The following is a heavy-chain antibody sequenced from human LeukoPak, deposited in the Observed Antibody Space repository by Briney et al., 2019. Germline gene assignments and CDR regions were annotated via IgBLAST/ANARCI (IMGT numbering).Heavy chain of an antibody. CDR2: ISYDGSNK. J-gene: IGHJ3*02. CDR3: AKDLGDGYNADAFDI. V-gene: IGHV3-30-3*01. Sequence: GGSLRLSCAASGFTFSSYAMHWVRQAPGKGLEWVAVISYDGSNKYYADSVKGRFTISRDNSKNTLYLQMNSLRAEDTAVYYCAKDLGDGYNADAFDIWGQGTMVTVSS. CDR1: GFTFSSYA. D-gene: IGHD5-24*01.